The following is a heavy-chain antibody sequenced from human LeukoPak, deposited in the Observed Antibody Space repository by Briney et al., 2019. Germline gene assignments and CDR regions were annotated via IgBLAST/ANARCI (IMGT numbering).Heavy chain of an antibody. Sequence: GGTLRLSCAASGFAFSNTGMTWVRQAPGRGLEWVSTISPTGEGTHYADSVKGRFTISRDNSKNTLSLEMKSLRADDTATYYCARDAGGAWPFDYWGQGTRVIVSS. CDR3: ARDAGGAWPFDY. V-gene: IGHV3-23*01. D-gene: IGHD4-17*01. J-gene: IGHJ4*02. CDR2: ISPTGEGT. CDR1: GFAFSNTG.